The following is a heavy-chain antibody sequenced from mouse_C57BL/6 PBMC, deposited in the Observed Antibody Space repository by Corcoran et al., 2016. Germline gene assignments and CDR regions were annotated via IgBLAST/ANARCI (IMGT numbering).Heavy chain of an antibody. J-gene: IGHJ4*01. CDR1: GYTFTTYG. CDR3: ARHDYNYAMDY. V-gene: IGHV9-3*01. CDR2: INTYSGVP. Sequence: QIQLVQSGPELKKPGETVKISCKASGYTFTTYGMSWVKQAPGKGLKWMGWINTYSGVPTYADDFKGRFAFSLETSASTAYLQINNLKNEDTATYFCARHDYNYAMDYWGQGSSVTVSS. D-gene: IGHD2-4*01.